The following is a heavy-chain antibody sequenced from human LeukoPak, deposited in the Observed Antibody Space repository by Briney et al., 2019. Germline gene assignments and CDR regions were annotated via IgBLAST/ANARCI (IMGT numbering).Heavy chain of an antibody. CDR1: GFTFSSYS. CDR3: DPHSGLGT. D-gene: IGHD7-27*01. Sequence: GGSLRLSCVASGFTFSSYSMNWVRQAPGKGLEWVSAISGSGGSTYYADSVKGRFTISRDNSKNTLYLQMNSLRAEDTAVYYCDPHSGLGTWGQGTLVTVSS. CDR2: ISGSGGST. V-gene: IGHV3-23*01. J-gene: IGHJ5*02.